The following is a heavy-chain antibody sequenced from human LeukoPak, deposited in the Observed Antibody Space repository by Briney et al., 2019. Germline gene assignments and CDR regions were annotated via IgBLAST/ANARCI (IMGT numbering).Heavy chain of an antibody. V-gene: IGHV3-23*01. CDR2: ISGSGGGT. D-gene: IGHD1-1*01. Sequence: GGSPRLSCAASGFTFSSYALSWVRQAPGKGLEWVSAISGSGGGTYYADSVKGRFTISRDNSKNTLYLQMNSLRVEDTAVYYCAKGPQHRDTPGLNEFDYWGQGTLVTVSS. J-gene: IGHJ4*02. CDR1: GFTFSSYA. CDR3: AKGPQHRDTPGLNEFDY.